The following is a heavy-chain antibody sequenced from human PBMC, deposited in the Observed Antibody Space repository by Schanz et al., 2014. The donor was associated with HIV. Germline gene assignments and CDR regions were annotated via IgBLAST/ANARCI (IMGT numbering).Heavy chain of an antibody. CDR2: ISPTSGTA. J-gene: IGHJ4*02. V-gene: IGHV1-69*01. Sequence: QLLLVQSGTEVKKPGSSVTVSCAASGGTLRTYVVNWVRQAPGQGLEWLGGISPTSGTADYAQKFQDRVTITTDESTEMAYLELRSLRSEDTALYYCARDFGSYPRTKVPDDWGQGTLVIVSS. CDR3: ARDFGSYPRTKVPDD. CDR1: GGTLRTYV. D-gene: IGHD1-1*01.